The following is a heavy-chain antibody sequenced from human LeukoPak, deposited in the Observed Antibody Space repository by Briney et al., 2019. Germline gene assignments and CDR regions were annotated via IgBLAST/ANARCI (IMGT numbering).Heavy chain of an antibody. D-gene: IGHD5-18*01. V-gene: IGHV3-33*06. CDR3: TKGTIWLPFDY. CDR1: GSTSGSYG. J-gene: IGHJ4*02. CDR2: VWTDGERK. Sequence: TGGSLRLSCAASGSTSGSYGFHWVRQAPGKGLEWVAVVWTDGERKYYADSVKGRFTVSGDNSKNTLYLQMNSLRAEDTAVYYCTKGTIWLPFDYWGQGTLVTVSS.